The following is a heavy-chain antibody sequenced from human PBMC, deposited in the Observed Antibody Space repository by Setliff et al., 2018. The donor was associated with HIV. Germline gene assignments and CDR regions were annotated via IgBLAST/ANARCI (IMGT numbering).Heavy chain of an antibody. CDR3: ARTALWFDKADWYFDL. V-gene: IGHV4-28*01. CDR2: VYNSGNT. D-gene: IGHD3-10*01. J-gene: IGHJ2*01. CDR1: GYSIRSSYW. Sequence: SETLSLTCAVSGYSIRSSYWWGWIRQSPGKGLEWIGNVYNSGNTYYNPSLKRRVTMPVDTFKNQFSLKLSSVTAVDTAVYYCARTALWFDKADWYFDLWGRGTLVTVSS.